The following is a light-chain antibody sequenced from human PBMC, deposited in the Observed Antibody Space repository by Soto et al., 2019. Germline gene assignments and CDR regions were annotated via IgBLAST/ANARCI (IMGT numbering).Light chain of an antibody. J-gene: IGKJ1*01. CDR3: QQYGSSPST. V-gene: IGKV3-20*01. CDR1: QTIRSNY. Sequence: ETVLTQSPGTLSLSPGERATLSCRASQTIRSNYLAWYRQTPGQAPRLLIYGASNRATGNADRFSGSGSGTAFTHTISRLAPEDFALYYCQQYGSSPSTFGQGTQVEIK. CDR2: GAS.